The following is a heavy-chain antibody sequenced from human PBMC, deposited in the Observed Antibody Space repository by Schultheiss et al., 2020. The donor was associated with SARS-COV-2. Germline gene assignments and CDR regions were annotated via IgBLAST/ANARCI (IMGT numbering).Heavy chain of an antibody. CDR1: GFTFSSYA. V-gene: IGHV3-21*01. Sequence: GESLKISCAASGFTFSSYAMSWVRQAPGKGLEWVSSISSSSSYIYYADSVKGRFTISRDNAKNSLYLQMNSLRAEDTAVYYCARTQYCGGDCYTVWANYYYGMDVWGQGTTVTVSS. CDR2: ISSSSSYI. D-gene: IGHD2-21*02. J-gene: IGHJ6*02. CDR3: ARTQYCGGDCYTVWANYYYGMDV.